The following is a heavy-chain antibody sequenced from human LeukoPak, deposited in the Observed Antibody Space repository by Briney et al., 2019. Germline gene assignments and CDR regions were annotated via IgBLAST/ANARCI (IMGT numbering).Heavy chain of an antibody. V-gene: IGHV1-2*02. CDR1: GYTFTGYF. CDR3: ARASSKSSDYSAFDI. D-gene: IGHD4-11*01. CDR2: INPNTGGT. Sequence: ASVKVSCKASGYTFTGYFMHWVRQAPGQGLEWMGWINPNTGGTNYAQKFQGRFTMTRDTSISTAYMELSRLRSDGTAVYYCARASSKSSDYSAFDIWGQGTMVTVSS. J-gene: IGHJ3*02.